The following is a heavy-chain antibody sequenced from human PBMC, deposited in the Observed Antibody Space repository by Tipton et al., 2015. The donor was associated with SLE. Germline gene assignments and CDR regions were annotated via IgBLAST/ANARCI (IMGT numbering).Heavy chain of an antibody. CDR2: ISAYNGHT. J-gene: IGHJ6*03. Sequence: QLVQSGAEVKKPGASVKVSCKASGYTFINFGIHWVRQAPGQGLEWMGWISAYNGHTNYAQKVQGRVTMTTDASTSTAYMELRTLKSDDTAVYFWARAAAGDHNHYRYMDVWGKGTTVTVSS. D-gene: IGHD1-14*01. V-gene: IGHV1-18*01. CDR3: ARAAAGDHNHYRYMDV. CDR1: GYTFINFG.